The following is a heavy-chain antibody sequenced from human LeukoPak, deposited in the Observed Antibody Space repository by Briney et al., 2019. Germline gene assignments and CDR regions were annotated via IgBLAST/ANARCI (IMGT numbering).Heavy chain of an antibody. D-gene: IGHD3-10*01. CDR3: ARSGSYYSDEYFQH. CDR2: IIPILGIA. CDR1: GGTFSSYA. V-gene: IGHV1-69*04. J-gene: IGHJ1*01. Sequence: VASVKVSCKASGGTFSSYAISWVRQAPGQGLEWMGRIIPILGIANYAQKFQGRVTITADKSTSTAYMELSSLRSEDTAVYYCARSGSYYSDEYFQHWGQGTLVTVSS.